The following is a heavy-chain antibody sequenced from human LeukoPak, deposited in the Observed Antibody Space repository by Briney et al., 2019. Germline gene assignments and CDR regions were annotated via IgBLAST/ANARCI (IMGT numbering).Heavy chain of an antibody. Sequence: GASVKVSCKASGYTSTNYGISWVRQAPGQGLEWMGWISVYNGNRNYAQKFQGRVTLTTDTSTSTGHMELRSLRSEDTAVYYCASSLGGSTTSAFDIWGQGTMVTVSS. CDR1: GYTSTNYG. CDR3: ASSLGGSTTSAFDI. J-gene: IGHJ3*02. CDR2: ISVYNGNR. D-gene: IGHD4-17*01. V-gene: IGHV1-18*01.